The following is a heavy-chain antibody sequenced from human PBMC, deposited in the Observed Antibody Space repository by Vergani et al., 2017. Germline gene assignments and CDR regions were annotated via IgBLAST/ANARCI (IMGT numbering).Heavy chain of an antibody. V-gene: IGHV1-46*01. J-gene: IGHJ6*03. Sequence: QVQLVQSGAEVKKPGASVKVSCKASGYTFTSYYMHWVRQAPGQGLEWMGIIDPSGGSTSYAQKFQGRVTMTRDTSTSTVYMELSSLRSEDTAVYYCARVQELYDFWSGYRVRYYYYMDVWGK. CDR1: GYTFTSYY. CDR2: IDPSGGST. CDR3: ARVQELYDFWSGYRVRYYYYMDV. D-gene: IGHD3-3*01.